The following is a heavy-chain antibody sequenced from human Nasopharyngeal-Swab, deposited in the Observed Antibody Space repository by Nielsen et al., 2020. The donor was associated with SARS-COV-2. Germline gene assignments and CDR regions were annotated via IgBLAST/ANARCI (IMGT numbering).Heavy chain of an antibody. CDR1: GFTFTSSA. D-gene: IGHD1/OR15-1a*01. CDR3: AADLQTTTAHWYFDL. V-gene: IGHV1-58*01. CDR2: IVVGSGYT. J-gene: IGHJ2*01. Sequence: SVKVSCKASGFTFTSSAVQWVRQARAQRLEWIGWIVVGSGYTNYAQKFQERVTITRDMSTSTAYMEVSSLRSEDTAVYFCAADLQTTTAHWYFDLWGRGTLVTVSS.